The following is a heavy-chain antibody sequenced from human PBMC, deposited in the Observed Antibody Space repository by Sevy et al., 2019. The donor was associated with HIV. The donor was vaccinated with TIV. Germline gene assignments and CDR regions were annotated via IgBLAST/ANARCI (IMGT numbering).Heavy chain of an antibody. D-gene: IGHD3-10*01. CDR3: ARELYYGMDV. CDR2: IDNDGDT. V-gene: IGHV3-13*01. J-gene: IGHJ6*02. Sequence: GGSLRLSCRASGFTFSNYDMHWVRQATGKGLEWVSGIDNDGDTYYPASVKGRFTNSRENGRDSLYLQMNSIRAGDTAVYYCARELYYGMDVWGQGTTVTVSS. CDR1: GFTFSNYD.